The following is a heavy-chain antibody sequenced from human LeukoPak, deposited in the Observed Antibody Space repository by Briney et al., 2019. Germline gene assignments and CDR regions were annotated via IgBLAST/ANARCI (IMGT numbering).Heavy chain of an antibody. Sequence: GGSLRLSCAASGFTFSTYAMSWVRQAPGRGLEWVSIISGSSGHIYYADSVKGRFTISRDNSKNTLYLQMTSLRAEDTAVYYCAKDVVGFWGQGTLVTVSS. CDR3: AKDVVGF. D-gene: IGHD6-25*01. CDR2: ISGSSGHI. CDR1: GFTFSTYA. J-gene: IGHJ4*02. V-gene: IGHV3-23*01.